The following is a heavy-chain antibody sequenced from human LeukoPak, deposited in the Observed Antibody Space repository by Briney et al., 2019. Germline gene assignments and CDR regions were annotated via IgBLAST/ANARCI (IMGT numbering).Heavy chain of an antibody. D-gene: IGHD3-10*01. CDR3: AKFRTYYYGSGSYKDY. CDR1: GFTFSSYA. Sequence: GGSLRLSCAASGFTFSSYAMSWVRQAPGKGLEWVSAISGSGGSTYYADSVKGRFTISRDNSKNTLYLQMNSLRAGDTAVYYCAKFRTYYYGSGSYKDYWGQGTLVTVSS. V-gene: IGHV3-23*01. CDR2: ISGSGGST. J-gene: IGHJ4*02.